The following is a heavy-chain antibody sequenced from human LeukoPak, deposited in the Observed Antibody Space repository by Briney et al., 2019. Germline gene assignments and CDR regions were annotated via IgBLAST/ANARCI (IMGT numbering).Heavy chain of an antibody. V-gene: IGHV3-21*01. CDR2: ISSSSSYI. Sequence: SGGSLRLSCAASGFTVSSNYMSWVRQAPWKGLEWVSSISSSSSYIYYADSVKGRFTISRDNAKNSLYLQMNSLRAEDTAVYYCARERGSDTANLIDYWGQGTLVTVSS. CDR1: GFTVSSNY. J-gene: IGHJ4*02. CDR3: ARERGSDTANLIDY. D-gene: IGHD5-18*01.